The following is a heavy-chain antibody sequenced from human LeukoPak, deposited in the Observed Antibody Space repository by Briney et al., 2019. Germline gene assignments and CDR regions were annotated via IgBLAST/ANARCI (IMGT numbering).Heavy chain of an antibody. CDR3: AKLGGVGATSLADY. Sequence: SQTLSLTCAISGDSVSTASNAWYWIRQSPSRGLEWLGRTYYNSKWYTDYAVSVSGRTTINPDTSRNQLSLQLSFVTPEDTAVYYCAKLGGVGATSLADYWGQGTLVTVSS. CDR1: GDSVSTASNA. J-gene: IGHJ4*02. D-gene: IGHD1-26*01. V-gene: IGHV6-1*01. CDR2: TYYNSKWYT.